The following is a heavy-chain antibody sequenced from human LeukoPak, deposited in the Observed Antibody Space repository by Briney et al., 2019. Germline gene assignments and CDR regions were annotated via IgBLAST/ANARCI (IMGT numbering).Heavy chain of an antibody. Sequence: SGTLSLTCAVYGGSFSGYYWSWIRQPPGKGLEWIGEINHSGSPNYNPSLKSRVTISVDTSKNQFSLKLSSVTAAGTAVYYCARVLGTYFDYWGQGTLVTVSS. CDR1: GGSFSGYY. D-gene: IGHD7-27*01. CDR3: ARVLGTYFDY. CDR2: INHSGSP. J-gene: IGHJ4*02. V-gene: IGHV4-34*01.